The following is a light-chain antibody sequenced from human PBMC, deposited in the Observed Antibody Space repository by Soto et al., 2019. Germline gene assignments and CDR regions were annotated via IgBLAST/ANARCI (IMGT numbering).Light chain of an antibody. J-gene: IGKJ2*01. Sequence: EIVLTQSPGTLSLSPGERATLSCRASQSVSSSSYLAWYQQKPGQAPRPLIYGASSRATGIPDRFSGSGSATDFTLTISRLEPEDFAVYYCRQYCSSPSYTFGQGTKLEIK. V-gene: IGKV3-20*01. CDR1: QSVSSSSY. CDR3: RQYCSSPSYT. CDR2: GAS.